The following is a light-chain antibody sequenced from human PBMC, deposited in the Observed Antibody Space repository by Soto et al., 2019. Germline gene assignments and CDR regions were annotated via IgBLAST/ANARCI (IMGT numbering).Light chain of an antibody. CDR3: EPYVSSPWT. V-gene: IGKV3-20*01. J-gene: IGKJ1*01. CDR2: GAS. CDR1: QSVSSSY. Sequence: EIVLTQSPGTLSLSPGERATLSCRASQSVSSSYLAWYQQKPGQAPSLLIYGASSRATGIPDRLSGSGSGTDFTLTISSLEPEDFAVYYCEPYVSSPWTFAQGTQVELK.